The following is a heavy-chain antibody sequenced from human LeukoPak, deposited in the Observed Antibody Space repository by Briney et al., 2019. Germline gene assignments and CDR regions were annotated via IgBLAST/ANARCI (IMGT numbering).Heavy chain of an antibody. D-gene: IGHD2-15*01. Sequence: SETLSLTCTVSGGSISSYYWSWIRQPPGKGLEWIGSIYHSGSTYYNPSLKSRVTISVDTSKNQFSLKLSSVTAADTAVYYCARGIVVVVAAKGWFDPWGQGTLVTVSS. CDR1: GGSISSYY. J-gene: IGHJ5*02. CDR3: ARGIVVVVAAKGWFDP. CDR2: IYHSGST. V-gene: IGHV4-38-2*02.